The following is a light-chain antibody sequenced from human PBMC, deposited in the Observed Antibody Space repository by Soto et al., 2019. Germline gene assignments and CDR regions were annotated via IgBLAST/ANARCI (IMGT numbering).Light chain of an antibody. CDR1: RNVSIY. J-gene: IGKJ5*01. CDR2: ATS. CDR3: QQSYKMPS. Sequence: EIPLTQSPSSLAASVGDRLTLTCRASRNVSIYLNWYQHKPGKGPTLLIHATSNLQIGVPSRFSGSGPGTEFTLTISRLEPEDFGTYYCQQSYKMPSFGQGTRLEIK. V-gene: IGKV1-39*01.